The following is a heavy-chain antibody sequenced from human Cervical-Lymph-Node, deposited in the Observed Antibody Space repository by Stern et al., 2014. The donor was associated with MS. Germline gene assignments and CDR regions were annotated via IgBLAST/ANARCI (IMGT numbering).Heavy chain of an antibody. CDR2: VNPNSGDT. D-gene: IGHD3-22*01. V-gene: IGHV1-2*06. CDR1: GYTFTDYY. J-gene: IGHJ4*02. Sequence: VQLVESGAEVKKPGASVKVSCKASGYTFTDYYMHWVRQAPGQGLEWMGRVNPNSGDTNYAQKFQGRVTMTRDTSITTSYMELSGLRSDDTAVYYCARFYYDSSSYSFDYWGRGTLVTVSS. CDR3: ARFYYDSSSYSFDY.